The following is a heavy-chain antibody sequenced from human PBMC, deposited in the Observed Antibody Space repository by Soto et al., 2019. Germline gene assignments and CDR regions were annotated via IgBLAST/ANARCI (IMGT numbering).Heavy chain of an antibody. J-gene: IGHJ6*02. V-gene: IGHV1-69*04. D-gene: IGHD3-10*01. CDR2: IIPILGIA. CDR1: GGTFSSYT. CDR3: ARDYYGSGSYTHYYYYGMDA. Sequence: SVKVSCKASGGTFSSYTISWVRQAPGQGLEWMGRIIPILGIANYAQKLQGRVTITADKSTSTAYMELSSLRTEDTAVYYCARDYYGSGSYTHYYYYGMDAWGQGTTVTVSS.